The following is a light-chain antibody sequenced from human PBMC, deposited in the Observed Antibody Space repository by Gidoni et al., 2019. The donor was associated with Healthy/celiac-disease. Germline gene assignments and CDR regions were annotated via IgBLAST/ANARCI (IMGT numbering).Light chain of an antibody. Sequence: DIVMTQFPDSLPVSLGERATINCKSSQSVLYSSNHKNYLAWYQQKPGQPPKLLIYWASTRESGVPDRFSGSGSGTDFTLTISSLQAEDVAVYYCQQYYSTPWTFGQGTKVEIK. V-gene: IGKV4-1*01. CDR2: WAS. CDR3: QQYYSTPWT. J-gene: IGKJ1*01. CDR1: QSVLYSSNHKNY.